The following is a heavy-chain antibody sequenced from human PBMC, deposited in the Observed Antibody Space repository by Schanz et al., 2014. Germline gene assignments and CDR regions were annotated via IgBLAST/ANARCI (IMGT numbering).Heavy chain of an antibody. V-gene: IGHV1-46*03. CDR1: GYTFTSDS. CDR2: INPIGGST. D-gene: IGHD3-10*01. J-gene: IGHJ4*02. Sequence: QVQLLQSGAEVKKPGASVKVSCKASGYTFTSDSMLWVRQAPGQGLEWMGIINPIGGSTTYAQKFRGAVTLTTDTSTDTAYLELTSLRSEDTAVYYCARGSPENMIRGELDYWGQGTLVTVSS. CDR3: ARGSPENMIRGELDY.